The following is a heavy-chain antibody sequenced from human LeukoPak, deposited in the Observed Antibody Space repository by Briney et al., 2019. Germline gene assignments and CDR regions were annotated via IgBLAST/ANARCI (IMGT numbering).Heavy chain of an antibody. V-gene: IGHV3-66*01. D-gene: IGHD4-11*01. Sequence: GGSLRLSCAASGFTFSSYWMSWVRQAPGKGLEWVSVIYSGGSTYYADSVKGRFTISRDNAKNSLYLQMNSLRAEDTAVYYCARDQVTHFDYWGQGTLVTVSS. CDR3: ARDQVTHFDY. CDR1: GFTFSSYW. J-gene: IGHJ4*02. CDR2: IYSGGST.